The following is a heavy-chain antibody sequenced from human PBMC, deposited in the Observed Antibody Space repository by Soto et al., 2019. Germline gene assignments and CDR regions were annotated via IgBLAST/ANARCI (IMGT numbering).Heavy chain of an antibody. D-gene: IGHD6-19*01. CDR1: GFTFSSYN. Sequence: EVQLVESGGGLVQPGGSLRLSCAASGFTFSSYNMNWVRQAPGKGLEWVSYISSSSSTIYYADSVKGRFTISRDNAKNSRYLQMNSRRAEDTAVYYCARSSQWLVGGLDYWGQGTLGTVSS. J-gene: IGHJ4*02. CDR3: ARSSQWLVGGLDY. V-gene: IGHV3-48*01. CDR2: ISSSSSTI.